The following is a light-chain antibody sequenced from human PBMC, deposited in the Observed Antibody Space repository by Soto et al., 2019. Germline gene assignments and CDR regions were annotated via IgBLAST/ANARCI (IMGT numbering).Light chain of an antibody. CDR3: QQLNSYPLT. Sequence: DIQLTQSPSFLSASVGDRVTITCRASQGIGNYLAWYQQKPGKAPNLLIYVASTLQSGVPSRFSGSGSGTEFTLTISSLQPEDFATYYCQQLNSYPLTFGGGTKVDIK. J-gene: IGKJ4*01. CDR2: VAS. V-gene: IGKV1-9*01. CDR1: QGIGNY.